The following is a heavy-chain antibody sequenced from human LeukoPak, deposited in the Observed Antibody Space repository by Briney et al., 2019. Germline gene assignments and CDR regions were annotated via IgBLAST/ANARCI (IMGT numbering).Heavy chain of an antibody. V-gene: IGHV1-2*02. CDR2: INPHSGGT. CDR3: ARDREQQLGYYFDY. CDR1: GYTFTDFY. J-gene: IGHJ4*02. Sequence: GASVKVSCRASGYTFTDFYMHWVRQAPGQGLEWMGWINPHSGGTNFAQKFQGRVTMTRDRSINTAYMELNRLTSVDTAVYYCARDREQQLGYYFDYWGQGTLVTVSS. D-gene: IGHD6-13*01.